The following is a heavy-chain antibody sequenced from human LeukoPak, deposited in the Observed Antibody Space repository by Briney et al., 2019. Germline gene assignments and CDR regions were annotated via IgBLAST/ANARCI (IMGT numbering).Heavy chain of an antibody. CDR1: GFTFSDCA. Sequence: PGGALRLSCAASGFTFSDCAMSWVRQAPGRGLEWVSTISNSGTTTYYADSVKGRFTIPRANSKNTLYLQMTSLRTEDTAVYYCASIITLMDVVFSWGQGTLVTVSS. CDR2: ISNSGTTT. CDR3: ASIITLMDVVFS. V-gene: IGHV3-23*01. D-gene: IGHD3-22*01. J-gene: IGHJ1*01.